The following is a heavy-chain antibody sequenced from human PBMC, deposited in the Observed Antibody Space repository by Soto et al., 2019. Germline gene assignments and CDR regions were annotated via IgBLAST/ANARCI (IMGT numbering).Heavy chain of an antibody. CDR2: IIPIFGTA. Sequence: SVKVSCKASGGTFSSYAISWVRQAPGQGLEWMGGIIPIFGTANYAQKFQGRVTITADESTSTAYMELSSLRSEDTAVYYCARPRYCSSTSCYLALDYWGQGTLVTVSS. V-gene: IGHV1-69*13. CDR1: GGTFSSYA. J-gene: IGHJ4*02. D-gene: IGHD2-2*01. CDR3: ARPRYCSSTSCYLALDY.